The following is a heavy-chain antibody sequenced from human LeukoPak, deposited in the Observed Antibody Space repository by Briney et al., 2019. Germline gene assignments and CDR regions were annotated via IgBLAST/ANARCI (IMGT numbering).Heavy chain of an antibody. Sequence: PGGSLRLSCAASGFTFSSYAMSWVRQAPGKGLEWVSAISGSGGSTYYADSVKGRFTISRDNSKNTLYLQMNSPRAEDTAVYYCAKDLGYSYGPFDYWGQGTLVTVSS. V-gene: IGHV3-23*01. CDR3: AKDLGYSYGPFDY. D-gene: IGHD5-18*01. CDR2: ISGSGGST. CDR1: GFTFSSYA. J-gene: IGHJ4*02.